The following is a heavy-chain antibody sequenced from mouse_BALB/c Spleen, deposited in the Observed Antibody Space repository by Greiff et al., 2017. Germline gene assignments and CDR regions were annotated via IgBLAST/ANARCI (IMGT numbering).Heavy chain of an antibody. Sequence: DVKLVESGGGLVKPGGSLKLSCAASGFTFSSYAMSWVRQTPKKRLEWVASISSGGSTYYPDSVKGRFTISRDNARNILYLQMSSLRSEDTAMYYCARYGNYAMDYWGQGTSVTVSS. J-gene: IGHJ4*01. CDR3: ARYGNYAMDY. CDR1: GFTFSSYA. V-gene: IGHV5-6-5*01. D-gene: IGHD2-1*01. CDR2: ISSGGST.